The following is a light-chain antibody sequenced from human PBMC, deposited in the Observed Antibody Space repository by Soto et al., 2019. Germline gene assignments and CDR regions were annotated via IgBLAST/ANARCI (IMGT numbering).Light chain of an antibody. CDR2: DAS. CDR3: QQYFRWPIT. J-gene: IGKJ5*01. Sequence: DRVMTQSPGTLSVSPGERATLSCRASLNVSDKLAWYQQKPGQAPRLLIYDASTRAAGIPARFSGSGSGTEFTLTINSLQSEDFAIYYCQQYFRWPITFGQGTQLEVK. V-gene: IGKV3-15*01. CDR1: LNVSDK.